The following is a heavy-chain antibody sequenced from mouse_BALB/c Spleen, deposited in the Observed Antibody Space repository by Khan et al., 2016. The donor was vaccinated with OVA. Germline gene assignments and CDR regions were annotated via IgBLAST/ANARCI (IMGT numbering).Heavy chain of an antibody. CDR3: ARAYYRYDGYYAMDY. CDR2: IWGGGST. J-gene: IGHJ4*01. Sequence: QVTLKESGPGLVAPSQSLSITCTVSGFSLSRYSIHWVRQPPGKGLEWLGMIWGGGSTDYNSALKSRLSISKDNSKSQVFLKMNSLQTDDTAMYYSARAYYRYDGYYAMDYWGQGTSVTVSS. CDR1: GFSLSRYS. V-gene: IGHV2-6-4*01. D-gene: IGHD2-14*01.